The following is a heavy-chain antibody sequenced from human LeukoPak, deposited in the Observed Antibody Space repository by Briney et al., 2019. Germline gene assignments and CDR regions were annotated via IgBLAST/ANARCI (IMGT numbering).Heavy chain of an antibody. D-gene: IGHD3-10*01. CDR1: GFTFSSYS. CDR2: ISFGGHET. Sequence: PGGSLRLSCAASGFTFSSYSMNWVRQAPGKGLEWVAVISFGGHETYYADSVRGRFTISRDYSKNTLYLQMNNLGADDTAVYYCARAGRGLGYYFDYWGQGALVTVSS. CDR3: ARAGRGLGYYFDY. V-gene: IGHV3-30*03. J-gene: IGHJ4*02.